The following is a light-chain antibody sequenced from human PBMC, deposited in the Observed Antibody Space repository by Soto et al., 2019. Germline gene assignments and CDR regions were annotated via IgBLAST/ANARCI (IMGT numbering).Light chain of an antibody. V-gene: IGLV1-44*01. CDR3: AAWDDSLNGYYV. CDR2: SNN. Sequence: QSVLTQPPSASGTPGQRVTISCSASSSNIGSNTVNWYQQLPGTAPKLLIYSNNQRPSGVPDRFSGSKSGTSASLAISGLQSEDEADYYCAAWDDSLNGYYVFGTGTKLTVL. J-gene: IGLJ1*01. CDR1: SSNIGSNT.